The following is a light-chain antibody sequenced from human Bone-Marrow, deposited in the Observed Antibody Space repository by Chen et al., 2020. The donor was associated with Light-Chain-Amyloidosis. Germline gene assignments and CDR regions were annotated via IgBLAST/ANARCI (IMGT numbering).Light chain of an antibody. Sequence: SYELTQPPSVSAAPGQTARIPCSGDDLPTKYAYWYQQKPGQAPVLVIHKDTEGPTGITDRFSGSSSGTTATLTISGGQAEDEADYHCQSADSSGTDEVIFGGGTKLTVL. CDR3: QSADSSGTDEVI. V-gene: IGLV3-25*03. CDR1: DLPTKY. CDR2: KDT. J-gene: IGLJ2*01.